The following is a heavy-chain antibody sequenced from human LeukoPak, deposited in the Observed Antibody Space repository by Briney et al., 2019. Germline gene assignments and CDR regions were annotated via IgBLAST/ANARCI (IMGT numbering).Heavy chain of an antibody. CDR3: ARSGYYYDSSGYSTNDY. D-gene: IGHD3-22*01. V-gene: IGHV3-21*05. J-gene: IGHJ4*02. CDR2: ISSSSSYT. CDR1: GFTFSSYG. Sequence: PGGSLRLSCAASGFTFSSYGMKWIRQAPGKGLEWVSCISSSSSYTNYADSVKGRFTISRDNAKNSLYLQMNSLRAEDTAMYYCARSGYYYDSSGYSTNDYWGQGTLVTVSS.